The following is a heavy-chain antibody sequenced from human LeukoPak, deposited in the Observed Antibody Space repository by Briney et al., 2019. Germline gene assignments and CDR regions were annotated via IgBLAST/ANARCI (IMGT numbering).Heavy chain of an antibody. D-gene: IGHD5-18*01. CDR3: ARDRYGLIDY. CDR1: GFTFSSFA. CDR2: ISSSSSYI. J-gene: IGHJ4*02. Sequence: GGSLRLSCAASGFTFSSFAMSWVRQAPGKGLEWVSSISSSSSYIYYADSMKGRFTISRDNAKKSMYLQMNSLRAEDTAVYYCARDRYGLIDYWGQGTLVTVSS. V-gene: IGHV3-21*01.